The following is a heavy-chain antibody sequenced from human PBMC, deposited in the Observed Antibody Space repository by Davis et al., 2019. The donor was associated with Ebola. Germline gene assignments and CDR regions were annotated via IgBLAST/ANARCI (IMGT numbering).Heavy chain of an antibody. J-gene: IGHJ4*02. V-gene: IGHV1-8*03. D-gene: IGHD2-15*01. CDR3: ARNGEYCSGGNCYAYHF. Sequence: ASVKVSCKASGYTFTRYDITWVRQAPGQRLEWMGWINPNSGNTGSAQKFQGRVTITRDNSITTAYMELSSLRSEDTAIYYCARNGEYCSGGNCYAYHFWGQGTLVTVSS. CDR2: INPNSGNT. CDR1: GYTFTRYD.